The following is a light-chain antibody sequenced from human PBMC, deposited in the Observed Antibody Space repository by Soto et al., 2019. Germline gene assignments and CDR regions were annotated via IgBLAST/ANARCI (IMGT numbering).Light chain of an antibody. CDR2: GAS. CDR1: QSVSSN. J-gene: IGKJ1*01. V-gene: IGKV3-15*01. CDR3: QQYNDWWT. Sequence: EMVMTQSPATLSVSPGERATLSCRASQSVSSNLAWYQQKPGQAPRLLTYGASTRATGIPARFSGSGSGTEFTLTISSLQSEDFAVYYCQQYNDWWTFGQGTKVDIK.